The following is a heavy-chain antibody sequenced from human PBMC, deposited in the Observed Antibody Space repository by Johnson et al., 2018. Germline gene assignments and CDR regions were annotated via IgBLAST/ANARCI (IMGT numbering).Heavy chain of an antibody. CDR1: GDSLSNYG. D-gene: IGHD3-10*01. Sequence: QVQLGQSGAEVKKPGSSVKLSCKASGDSLSNYGINWLRQAPGQGLEWMGGISPMFGTPNYAQRFQGRVTITADESTITAYMELTSLTSEDTAVYYCARDPGYYGSANYLYGLDVWGQGTTVTVSS. J-gene: IGHJ6*01. CDR3: ARDPGYYGSANYLYGLDV. V-gene: IGHV1-69*01. CDR2: ISPMFGTP.